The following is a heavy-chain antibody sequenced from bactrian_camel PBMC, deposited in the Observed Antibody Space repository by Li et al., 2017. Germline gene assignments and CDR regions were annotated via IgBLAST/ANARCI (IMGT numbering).Heavy chain of an antibody. D-gene: IGHD6*01. CDR1: GPTLSSAC. V-gene: IGHV3S57*01. J-gene: IGHJ4*01. Sequence: HVQLVESGGGAVQAGGSLRLSCAASGPTLSSACMAWFRQAPGKDREGVASITSGGNPAYIDAVKGRFTISRDNANNTLFLQMNNLKPEDTAMYYCAVLSPFNHCRGVVVGIWQQYASWGQGTQVTVSS. CDR2: ITSGGNP. CDR3: AVLSPFNHCRGVVVGIWQQYAS.